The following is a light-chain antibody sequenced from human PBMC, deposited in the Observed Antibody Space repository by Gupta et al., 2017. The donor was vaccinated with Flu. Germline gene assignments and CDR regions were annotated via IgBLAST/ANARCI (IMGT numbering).Light chain of an antibody. Sequence: AGLTPPPPASKGLRPTATLTCTRNSNNVGNQGVTWPQQHQGQPPRLLSYRNNNRPSTISERFSASRSGNTATLTITGLQPEDEADYYCSAWEISNNVWVFGGGTKLTVL. V-gene: IGLV10-54*04. CDR3: SAWEISNNVWV. CDR1: SNNVGNQG. J-gene: IGLJ3*02. CDR2: RNN.